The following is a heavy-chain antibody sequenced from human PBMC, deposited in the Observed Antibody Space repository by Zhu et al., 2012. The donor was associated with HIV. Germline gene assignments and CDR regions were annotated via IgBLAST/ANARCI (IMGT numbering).Heavy chain of an antibody. J-gene: IGHJ6*03. Sequence: QVQLQESGPGLVKPSQTLSLTCTVSGGSISSGDYYWSWIRQPPGKGLEWIGYIYYSGSTYYNPSLKSRVTISVDTSKNQFSLKLSSVTAADTAVYYCARVIVGATYYYYYYMDVWGKGPRSPSP. V-gene: IGHV4-30-4*08. D-gene: IGHD1-26*01. CDR2: IYYSGST. CDR3: ARVIVGATYYYYYYMDV. CDR1: GGSISSGDYY.